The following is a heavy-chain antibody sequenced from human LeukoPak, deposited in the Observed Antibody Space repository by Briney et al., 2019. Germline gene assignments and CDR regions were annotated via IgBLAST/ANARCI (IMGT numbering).Heavy chain of an antibody. CDR3: AREGVRDAFDI. J-gene: IGHJ3*02. Sequence: GGSLRLSCAASGFTFSTYGIHWVRQAPGKGLEWVAVISNDGSNKYYADSVKGRFTISRDNSKNTVYLQMNSLRGEDTAVYYCAREGVRDAFDIWGQGTMVTVSS. CDR1: GFTFSTYG. V-gene: IGHV3-30*03. CDR2: ISNDGSNK. D-gene: IGHD2-8*01.